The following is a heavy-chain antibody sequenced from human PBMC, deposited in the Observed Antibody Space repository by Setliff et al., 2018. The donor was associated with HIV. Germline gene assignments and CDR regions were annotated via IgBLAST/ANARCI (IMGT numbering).Heavy chain of an antibody. D-gene: IGHD6-19*01. CDR1: GYSISSGYY. CDR2: IYSRGST. Sequence: PSETLSLTCAVSGYSISSGYYWGWIRQPPGKGLEWIGSIYSRGSTYYNPSLKSRVTISVDTSKNQFSLKLSSVTAADTAVYYCARDRSFSGIAVAPTGLGYWGQGTLVTVSS. J-gene: IGHJ4*02. V-gene: IGHV4-38-2*02. CDR3: ARDRSFSGIAVAPTGLGY.